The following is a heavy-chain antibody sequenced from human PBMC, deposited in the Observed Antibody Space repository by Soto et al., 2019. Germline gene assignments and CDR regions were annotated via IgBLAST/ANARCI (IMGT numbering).Heavy chain of an antibody. D-gene: IGHD2-15*01. CDR3: ARVGGSGYYYYYYGMDV. CDR2: INAGNGNT. V-gene: IGHV1-3*01. CDR1: GYTFTSYA. Sequence: QVQLVQSGAEVKKPGASVKVSCKASGYTFTSYAMHWVRQAPGQRLEWMGWINAGNGNTKYSQKFQGRVTITRDTAXSIXYMELSSLRSEDTAVYYCARVGGSGYYYYYYGMDVWGQGTTVTVSS. J-gene: IGHJ6*02.